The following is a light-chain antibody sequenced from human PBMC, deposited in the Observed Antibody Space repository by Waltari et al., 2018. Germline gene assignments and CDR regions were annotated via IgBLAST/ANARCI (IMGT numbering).Light chain of an antibody. CDR2: DAS. CDR3: QQRSNWPIT. J-gene: IGKJ5*01. V-gene: IGKV3-11*01. CDR1: QSVSSY. Sequence: EIVLTQSPATLSLSPGERATLSCSASQSVSSYLAWYQQKPGQAPRLLIYDASNRATGIPARFSGSGSGTDFTLTISSLEPEDFAVSYCQQRSNWPITFGQGTRLEIK.